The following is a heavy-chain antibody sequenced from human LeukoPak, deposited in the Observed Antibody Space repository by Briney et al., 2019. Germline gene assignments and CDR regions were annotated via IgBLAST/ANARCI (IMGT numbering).Heavy chain of an antibody. CDR1: GGTFSSYA. J-gene: IGHJ5*02. V-gene: IGHV1-69*05. CDR3: ARVVWEDFWSGSRQSWFDP. CDR2: IIPIFGTA. D-gene: IGHD3-3*01. Sequence: ASVKVSCKASGGTFSSYAISWVRQAPGQGLEWMGGIIPIFGTANYAQKFQGRVTITTDESTSTAYMELSSLRSEDTAVYYCARVVWEDFWSGSRQSWFDPWGQGTLVTVSS.